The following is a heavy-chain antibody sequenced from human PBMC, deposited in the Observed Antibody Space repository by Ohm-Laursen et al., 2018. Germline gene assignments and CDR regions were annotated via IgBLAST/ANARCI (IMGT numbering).Heavy chain of an antibody. CDR2: MNPNSGNT. D-gene: IGHD2-15*01. Sequence: ASVKVSCKASGYIFNNYDINWVRQAAGRGLEWMGWMNPNSGNTGYAQKFQGRVTMTRDTSISTAYMELSSLRSEDTAVYYCARDTGYCSGGSCYEIGYWGQGTLVTVPS. V-gene: IGHV1-8*01. CDR1: GYIFNNYD. CDR3: ARDTGYCSGGSCYEIGY. J-gene: IGHJ4*02.